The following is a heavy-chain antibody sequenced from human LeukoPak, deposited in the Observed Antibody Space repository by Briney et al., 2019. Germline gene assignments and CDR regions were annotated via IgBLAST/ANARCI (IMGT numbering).Heavy chain of an antibody. J-gene: IGHJ4*02. CDR1: GFTFSSYS. V-gene: IGHV3-21*01. CDR3: ARAYEQQLVFDY. CDR2: ISSSSSYI. Sequence: GGSLRLSCSASGFTFSSYSMNWVRQAPGKGLEWVSSISSSSSYIYYADSVKGRFTISRDNAKNSLYLQMNSLRAEDTAVYYCARAYEQQLVFDYWGQGTLVTVSS. D-gene: IGHD6-13*01.